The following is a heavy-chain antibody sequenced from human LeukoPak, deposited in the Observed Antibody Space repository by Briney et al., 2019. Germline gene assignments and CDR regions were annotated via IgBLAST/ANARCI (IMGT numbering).Heavy chain of an antibody. CDR3: ASHSSGIGAFDP. Sequence: ASVKVSCKASGYTFTGYYMHWVRQTPGQGLEWMGWINPNSGGTNYAQKFQGRVTMTRDTSISTAYMELSRLRSDDTAVYYCASHSSGIGAFDPWGQGTLVTVSS. D-gene: IGHD6-19*01. CDR1: GYTFTGYY. V-gene: IGHV1-2*02. CDR2: INPNSGGT. J-gene: IGHJ5*02.